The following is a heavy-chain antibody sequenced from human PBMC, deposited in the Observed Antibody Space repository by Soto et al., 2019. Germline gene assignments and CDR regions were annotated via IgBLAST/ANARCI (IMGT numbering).Heavy chain of an antibody. V-gene: IGHV3-48*01. Sequence: EVQLVESGGGLVQPGGSLRLSCAAYGFTFSSYSMTWVRQAPGKGLEWVSYISSSGSTIYYADSVKGRFTISRDNAQNSLFLQMISLRAEDTAVYYCARDERAYGADALDIWGQGTMVTVSS. D-gene: IGHD4-17*01. CDR1: GFTFSSYS. CDR2: ISSSGSTI. J-gene: IGHJ3*02. CDR3: ARDERAYGADALDI.